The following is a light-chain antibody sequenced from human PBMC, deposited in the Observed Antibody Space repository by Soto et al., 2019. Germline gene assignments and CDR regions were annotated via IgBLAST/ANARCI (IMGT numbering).Light chain of an antibody. CDR3: QQYDKIPLT. V-gene: IGKV1-33*01. Sequence: DFQMTQSPSSLSASVGDRVTITCQASQDISDYLNWYQQKPGAAPKLLIYDASNLQAGVPSRFSGSGSGTEFTFAISSLQPEDVATYYCQQYDKIPLTFGGGTTVEIK. J-gene: IGKJ4*01. CDR2: DAS. CDR1: QDISDY.